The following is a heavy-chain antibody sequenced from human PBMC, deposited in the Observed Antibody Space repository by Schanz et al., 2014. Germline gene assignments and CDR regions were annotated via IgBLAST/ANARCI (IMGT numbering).Heavy chain of an antibody. Sequence: VQLVQSGAAMKKPGASVRVSCKASGYTLTSFDINWVRQATGQGLEWMGWMNPSSGETGFAQKFQGRVTMTSNISMSTAYMELRGLRSDDTAVYYCARDRDQWDGNFCDFWGQGTLVTVSS. CDR2: MNPSSGET. V-gene: IGHV1-8*01. CDR3: ARDRDQWDGNFCDF. D-gene: IGHD1-26*01. CDR1: GYTLTSFD. J-gene: IGHJ4*02.